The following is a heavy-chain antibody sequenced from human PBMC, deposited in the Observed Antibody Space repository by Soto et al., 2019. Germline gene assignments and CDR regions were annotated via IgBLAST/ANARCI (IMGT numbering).Heavy chain of an antibody. J-gene: IGHJ4*02. D-gene: IGHD3-3*01. Sequence: EVQLVESGGGLVQPGGSLRLSCAASGFTFSRYWMHWVRQAPGKGLVWVSRINSDGSSTTYADSVKGRFTISRDNAKNTLYLQMNSLRAEDTAVYYCARDQGYDFWSANPLDYWGQGTLVTVSS. CDR1: GFTFSRYW. CDR2: INSDGSST. CDR3: ARDQGYDFWSANPLDY. V-gene: IGHV3-74*01.